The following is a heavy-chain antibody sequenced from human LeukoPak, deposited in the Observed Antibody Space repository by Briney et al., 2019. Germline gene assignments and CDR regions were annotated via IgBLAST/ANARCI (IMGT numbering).Heavy chain of an antibody. D-gene: IGHD3-16*02. J-gene: IGHJ5*02. Sequence: SETLSLTCTVSGDSVSGYYWSWIRQPPGKGLEWIGYIYYSGSTNYNPSLKSRVTISVDTSKNQFSLGMSSVTAADTAVYYCARRGSYLDAWGQGTLVTVSS. CDR1: GDSVSGYY. CDR2: IYYSGST. V-gene: IGHV4-59*08. CDR3: ARRGSYLDA.